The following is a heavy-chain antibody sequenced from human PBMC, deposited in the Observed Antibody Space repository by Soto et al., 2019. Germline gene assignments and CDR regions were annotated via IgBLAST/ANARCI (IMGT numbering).Heavy chain of an antibody. CDR2: ISAGRST. CDR3: TKVRGDPV. V-gene: IGHV3-23*01. CDR1: GFTFSNYA. J-gene: IGHJ6*04. D-gene: IGHD4-17*01. Sequence: EVPVLESGGDLVQPGGSLRLSCAASGFTFSNYAMNWVRQAPGKGPEWVSGISAGRSTYYADSVKGRFTISRDNSKSTLFLQMDSLRAEDTALYYCTKVRGDPVWGKGTTVTVSS.